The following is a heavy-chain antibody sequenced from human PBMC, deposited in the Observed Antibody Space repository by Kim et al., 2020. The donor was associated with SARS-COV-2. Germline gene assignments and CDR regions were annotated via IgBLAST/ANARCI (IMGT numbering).Heavy chain of an antibody. D-gene: IGHD7-27*01. J-gene: IGHJ4*02. V-gene: IGHV3-13*01. CDR2: IDTAGDS. CDR3: ARVGRLGTRQGFDY. CDR1: GFTFSSAD. Sequence: GGSLRLSCAASGFTFSSADMHWVRQVIGKGLEWVSAIDTAGDSYYPGSVKGRFTISRQNAKNSLYLHMNSLRAGDTAVYYCARVGRLGTRQGFDYWGQGTLVTVSS.